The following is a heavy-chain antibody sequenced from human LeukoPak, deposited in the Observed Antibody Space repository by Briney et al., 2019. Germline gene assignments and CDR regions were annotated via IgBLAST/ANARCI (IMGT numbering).Heavy chain of an antibody. CDR1: GGSISSGSYY. CDR3: ARGTILTGYNWFDP. V-gene: IGHV4-61*02. CDR2: IYTSGST. D-gene: IGHD3-9*01. J-gene: IGHJ5*02. Sequence: PSETLSLTCTVSGGSISSGSYYWSWIRQPAGKGLEWIGRIYTSGSTNYNPSLKSRVTISVDKSKNQFSLKLSSVTAADTAVYYCARGTILTGYNWFDPWGQGTLVTVSS.